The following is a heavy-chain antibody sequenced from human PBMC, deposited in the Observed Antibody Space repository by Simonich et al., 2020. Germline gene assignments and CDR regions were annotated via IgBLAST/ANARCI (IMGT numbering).Heavy chain of an antibody. Sequence: QVQLQESGPGLVKPSETLSLTCTVSGGSISSYYWSWIRQPPGKGLEWIGYIYYSGSTNYNPSLTIRVTISVDTSKNQFSLKLSSVTAADTAVYYCARHDRWLQFYVDYWGQGTLVTVSS. J-gene: IGHJ4*02. CDR2: IYYSGST. CDR1: GGSISSYY. D-gene: IGHD5-12*01. V-gene: IGHV4-59*08. CDR3: ARHDRWLQFYVDY.